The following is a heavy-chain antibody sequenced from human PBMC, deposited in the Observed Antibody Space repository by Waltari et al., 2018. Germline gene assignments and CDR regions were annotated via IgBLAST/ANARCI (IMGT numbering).Heavy chain of an antibody. V-gene: IGHV3-48*03. CDR3: ARDGGAYCNGGNCSPFEQ. CDR2: IGSSGSTI. Sequence: EVQLVESGGTLAQPGGSLRLSCVASGFTFSDYEMNWVRQVPGKGLEWVSDIGSSGSTIYYADSVRGRFTISRDNAKNSLYLEMSSLRAEDTALYYCARDGGAYCNGGNCSPFEQWGQGTLVTVSS. J-gene: IGHJ4*02. D-gene: IGHD2-15*01. CDR1: GFTFSDYE.